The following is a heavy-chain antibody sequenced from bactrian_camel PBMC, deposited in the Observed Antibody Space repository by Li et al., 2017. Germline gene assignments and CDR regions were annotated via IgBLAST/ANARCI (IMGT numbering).Heavy chain of an antibody. V-gene: IGHV3S53*01. CDR3: AADEDPAGGYCYGSGN. J-gene: IGHJ4*01. CDR2: ISSPGHT. D-gene: IGHD2*01. CDR1: GGFFGGVC. Sequence: HVQLVESGGGSVQAGGSLKLSCAQHGGFFGGVCMAWFRQSPGKEREEVATISSPGHTTYADPVKGRFTTSRDNTMNALYLQMNSLKPEDTAVYYCAADEDPAGGYCYGSGNRGQGTQVTVS.